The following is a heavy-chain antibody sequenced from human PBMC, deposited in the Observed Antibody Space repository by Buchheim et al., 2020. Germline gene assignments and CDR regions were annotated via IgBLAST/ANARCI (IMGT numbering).Heavy chain of an antibody. CDR3: ARVSQAIVRGVIECYFDY. CDR1: GFTFSSYE. Sequence: EVQLVESGGGLVQPGGSLRLSCAASGFTFSSYEMNWVRQAPGKGLEWVSYISSSGRRRYYADSVKGRFTISRDNAKNSLYLQMNSQRAEDTAVYYCARVSQAIVRGVIECYFDYCHQGTL. V-gene: IGHV3-48*03. CDR2: ISSSGRRR. D-gene: IGHD3-10*01. J-gene: IGHJ4*02.